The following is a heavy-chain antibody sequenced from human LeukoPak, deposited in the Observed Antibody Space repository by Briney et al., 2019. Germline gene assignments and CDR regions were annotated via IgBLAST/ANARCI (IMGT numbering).Heavy chain of an antibody. Sequence: ASVKVSCKASGYTFTSYGISWVRQAPGQGLEWMGWISAYNGNTNYAQKLQGRVTMTTDTSTSTAYMELRSLRSDDTAAYYCARDPVGYQLLWWYNWFDPWGQGTLVTVSS. J-gene: IGHJ5*02. CDR2: ISAYNGNT. V-gene: IGHV1-18*01. CDR1: GYTFTSYG. CDR3: ARDPVGYQLLWWYNWFDP. D-gene: IGHD2-2*01.